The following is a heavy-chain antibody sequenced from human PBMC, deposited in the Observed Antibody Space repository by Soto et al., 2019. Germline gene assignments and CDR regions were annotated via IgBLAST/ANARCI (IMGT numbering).Heavy chain of an antibody. CDR1: GGSISSYY. D-gene: IGHD4-17*01. Sequence: SETLSLTCTVSGGSISSYYWSWIRQPPGKGLEWIGYIYYSGSTNYNPSLKSRVTIAVDTSKNQFSLKLSSVTAEDTAVYYCASTLNYGDYGPLDYWGKGTLVTVSS. CDR3: ASTLNYGDYGPLDY. J-gene: IGHJ4*02. V-gene: IGHV4-59*08. CDR2: IYYSGST.